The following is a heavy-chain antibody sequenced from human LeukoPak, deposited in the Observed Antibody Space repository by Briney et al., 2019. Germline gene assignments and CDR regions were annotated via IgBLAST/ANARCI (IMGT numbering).Heavy chain of an antibody. Sequence: GGSLRLSCAASGSTFSSYDMHWVRQATGKGLEWVSAIGTAGDTYFPGSVKGRFTISRENAKNSLYLQMNSLRAGDTAVYYCARALVVPAARDYYYYGMDVWGQGTTVTVSS. J-gene: IGHJ6*02. CDR1: GSTFSSYD. CDR3: ARALVVPAARDYYYYGMDV. CDR2: IGTAGDT. D-gene: IGHD2-2*01. V-gene: IGHV3-13*04.